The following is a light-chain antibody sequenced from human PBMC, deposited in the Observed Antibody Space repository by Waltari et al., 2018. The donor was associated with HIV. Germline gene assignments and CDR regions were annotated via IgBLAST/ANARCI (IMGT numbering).Light chain of an antibody. V-gene: IGLV2-8*01. Sequence: QSALTQPPSASGSPGQSVTISCTGPSSAVGGYNSVSWYQQHPGKAPKRMIYEVSKRPSGVPDRFSGSKSGNTASLTVSGLQAEDEADYYCSSYAGSNNFVFGTGTKVTVL. J-gene: IGLJ1*01. CDR2: EVS. CDR3: SSYAGSNNFV. CDR1: SSAVGGYNS.